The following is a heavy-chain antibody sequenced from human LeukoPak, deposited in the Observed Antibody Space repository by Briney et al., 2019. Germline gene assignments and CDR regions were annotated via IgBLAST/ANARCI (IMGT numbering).Heavy chain of an antibody. Sequence: GGSLRLSCAASGFTFSSYAMSWVRQAPGKGLEWVSAISGSGGSTYYADSVKGRFTISRDNSKNTLYLQMNSLRAEDTAVYYCAKAVYYGPGARGNYFDYWGQGTLVTVSS. CDR1: GFTFSSYA. D-gene: IGHD3-10*01. CDR3: AKAVYYGPGARGNYFDY. J-gene: IGHJ4*02. CDR2: ISGSGGST. V-gene: IGHV3-23*01.